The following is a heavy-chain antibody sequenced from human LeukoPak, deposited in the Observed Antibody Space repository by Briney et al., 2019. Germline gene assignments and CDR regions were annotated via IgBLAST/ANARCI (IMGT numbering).Heavy chain of an antibody. CDR3: ARDGGYSGSSYFDY. CDR2: IIPIFGTA. Sequence: ASVKVSCKASGGTFSSYAISWVRQAPGQGIEWMGGIIPIFGTANYAQKVQGRVTITADVSTSTAYMELSSLRSEDTAVYYCARDGGYSGSSYFDYWGQGILVTVSS. V-gene: IGHV1-69*13. CDR1: GGTFSSYA. J-gene: IGHJ4*02. D-gene: IGHD1-26*01.